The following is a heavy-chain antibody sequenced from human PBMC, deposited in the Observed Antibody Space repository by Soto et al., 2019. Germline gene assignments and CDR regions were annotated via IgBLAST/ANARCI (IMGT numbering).Heavy chain of an antibody. CDR3: PRRGYCSGPSCYWDAFDI. D-gene: IGHD2-15*01. CDR1: GFTFSNFA. V-gene: IGHV3-23*01. J-gene: IGHJ3*02. CDR2: ISINGDST. Sequence: PGGSLRLSCAASGFTFSNFAMTWVRQAPGKGLEWVSTISINGDSTYYADSVKGRFTISRDNSKNTLYLQMNSLRAEDTAVYYCPRRGYCSGPSCYWDAFDIWGQGTMVTVSS.